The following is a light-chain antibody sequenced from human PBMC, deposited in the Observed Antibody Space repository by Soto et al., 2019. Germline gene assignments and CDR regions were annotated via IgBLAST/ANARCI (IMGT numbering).Light chain of an antibody. J-gene: IGKJ1*01. V-gene: IGKV3-20*01. CDR2: GAS. CDR3: QQHGNSPWT. Sequence: EIVLTQSPGTLSLSPGERATLSCRASQSVSSSYLVWYQQKPGQAPTLLIYGASTRATGIPDRFSGSGSGTDFTLIISRLEPEDFAVYYCQQHGNSPWTFGQGTKVEI. CDR1: QSVSSSY.